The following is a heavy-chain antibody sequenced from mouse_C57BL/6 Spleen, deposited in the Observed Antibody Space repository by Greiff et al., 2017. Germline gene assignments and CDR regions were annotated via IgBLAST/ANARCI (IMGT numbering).Heavy chain of an antibody. Sequence: EVQLVESGPELVKPGASVKISCKASGYSFTGYYMNWVKQSPEKSLEWIGEINPSTGGTTYNQKFKAKATLTVDKSSSTAYMQLKSLTSEDSAVYYCARAANWDWFAYWGQGTLVTVSA. CDR3: ARAANWDWFAY. CDR1: GYSFTGYY. V-gene: IGHV1-42*01. J-gene: IGHJ3*01. D-gene: IGHD4-1*01. CDR2: INPSTGGT.